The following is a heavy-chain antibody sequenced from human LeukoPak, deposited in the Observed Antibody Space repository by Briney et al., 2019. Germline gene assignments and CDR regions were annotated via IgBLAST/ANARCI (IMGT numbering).Heavy chain of an antibody. J-gene: IGHJ6*03. V-gene: IGHV3-23*01. CDR2: ISGSCGST. CDR1: GFTFSSYA. D-gene: IGHD6-19*01. CDR3: AKMGGSGYSSGWYDVDYYYYMDV. Sequence: PGGSLRLSCAASGFTFSSYAMSWVRQAPGKGLEWVSAISGSCGSTYYADSVKGRFTISRDNSKNTLYLQMNSLRAEDTAVYYCAKMGGSGYSSGWYDVDYYYYMDVWGKGTTVTVSS.